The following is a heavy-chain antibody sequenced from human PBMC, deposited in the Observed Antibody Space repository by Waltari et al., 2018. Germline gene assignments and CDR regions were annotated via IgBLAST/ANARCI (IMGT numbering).Heavy chain of an antibody. CDR2: MSSSGHT. CDR3: ARRSRGSGSYAFGAFDI. V-gene: IGHV4-39*01. CDR1: GSISSTTYY. J-gene: IGHJ3*02. D-gene: IGHD1-26*01. Sequence: QLQLQESGPGLVKPSEPLSLTCTVSGSISSTTYYWGWIRQPPGKGLAVIGSMSSSGHTYYNPSLKSRVTISVDTSKNQFSLRLSSVTAADTAVYYCARRSRGSGSYAFGAFDIWGQGTMVIVSS.